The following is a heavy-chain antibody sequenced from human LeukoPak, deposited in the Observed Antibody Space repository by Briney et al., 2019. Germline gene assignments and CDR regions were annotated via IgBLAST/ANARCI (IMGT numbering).Heavy chain of an antibody. CDR1: GGSIRSGGYY. V-gene: IGHV4-31*03. D-gene: IGHD2-15*01. Sequence: SQTLSLTCLVSGGSIRSGGYYWSWIRQHPGKGLEWIGYIYYSGSTYYNPSLKSRVTISVNTSKNQFTLKLSSVTAADTAVYYCARADTVVTDPTGYYYGMDVWGQGTTVTVSS. CDR2: IYYSGST. CDR3: ARADTVVTDPTGYYYGMDV. J-gene: IGHJ6*02.